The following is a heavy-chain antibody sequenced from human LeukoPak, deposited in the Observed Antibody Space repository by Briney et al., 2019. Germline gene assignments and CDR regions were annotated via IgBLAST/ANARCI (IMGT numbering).Heavy chain of an antibody. CDR1: GGSISSSNW. Sequence: PSGTLSLTCAVSGGSISSSNWWSWVRQPPGKGLEWIGEIYHSGSTNHNPSLKSRVIISIDTSKNQFSLRLSSVIAADTAVYYCARENDRYGRIDYWGQGTQVTVSS. V-gene: IGHV4-4*02. D-gene: IGHD5-18*01. CDR3: ARENDRYGRIDY. J-gene: IGHJ4*02. CDR2: IYHSGST.